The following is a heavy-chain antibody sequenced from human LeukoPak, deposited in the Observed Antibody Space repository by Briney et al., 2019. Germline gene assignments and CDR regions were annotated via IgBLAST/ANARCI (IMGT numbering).Heavy chain of an antibody. Sequence: GGSLRLSCAASDFTFSDYWINWVRQAPGKGLEWVANIKEDGSEKYYVDSVKGRFTISTDSAKNSVYLEMNRLRVDDTGVYYCVRCHYGDYKTQGTLVTVSS. CDR3: VRCHYGDY. J-gene: IGHJ4*02. V-gene: IGHV3-7*01. CDR2: IKEDGSEK. CDR1: DFTFSDYW.